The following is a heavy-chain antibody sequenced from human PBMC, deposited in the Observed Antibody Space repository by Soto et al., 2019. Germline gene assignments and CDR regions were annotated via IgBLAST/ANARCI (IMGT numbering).Heavy chain of an antibody. Sequence: PGGSLRLSCSASGFTFSSYAMHWVRQAPGKGLEYVSAISSNGGSTYYADSVKGRFTISRDNSKSTLYLQMSSLRAEDTAVYYCVGDMVATTTDYYYGMDVWGQGTTVTVSS. CDR1: GFTFSSYA. CDR2: ISSNGGST. CDR3: VGDMVATTTDYYYGMDV. J-gene: IGHJ6*02. D-gene: IGHD5-12*01. V-gene: IGHV3-64D*06.